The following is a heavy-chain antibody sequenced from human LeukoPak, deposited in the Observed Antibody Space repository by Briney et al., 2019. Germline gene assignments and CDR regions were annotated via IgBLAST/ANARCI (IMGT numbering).Heavy chain of an antibody. J-gene: IGHJ4*02. V-gene: IGHV3-30*18. D-gene: IGHD3-10*01. Sequence: GGSLRLSCAASGFTFSSYGMHWVRQAPGKGLEWVAVISYDGSNKYYADSVKGRFTISRDSSKNTLYLQMNSLRAEDTAVYYCAKDRGYYYGSGSALDYWGQGTLVTVSS. CDR2: ISYDGSNK. CDR1: GFTFSSYG. CDR3: AKDRGYYYGSGSALDY.